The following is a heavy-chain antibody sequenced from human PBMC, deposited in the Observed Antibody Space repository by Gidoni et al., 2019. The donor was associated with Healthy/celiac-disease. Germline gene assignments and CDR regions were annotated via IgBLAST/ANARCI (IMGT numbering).Heavy chain of an antibody. J-gene: IGHJ6*02. V-gene: IGHV1-69*06. CDR3: AIGLIVVVPAAVSVDYYYYYGMDV. Sequence: QVQLVQSGAEVQKPGSSVKVSCKASGGTFSSYAISWVRQAPGQGLEWMGGIIPIFGTANYAQKFQGRVTITADKSTSTAYMELSSLRSEDTAVYYCAIGLIVVVPAAVSVDYYYYYGMDVWGQGTTVTVSS. CDR1: GGTFSSYA. D-gene: IGHD2-2*01. CDR2: IIPIFGTA.